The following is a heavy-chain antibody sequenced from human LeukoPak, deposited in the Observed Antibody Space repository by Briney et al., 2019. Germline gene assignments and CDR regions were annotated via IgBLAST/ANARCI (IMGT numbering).Heavy chain of an antibody. D-gene: IGHD3-3*01. CDR2: IKQDGSEK. V-gene: IGHV3-7*01. J-gene: IGHJ4*02. CDR3: ASGFLDDFWSGHF. Sequence: GGSLRLSCAASGSAFTFWMSWVRQAPGKGLEWVANIKQDGSEKYYVGSVKGRFTVSRNNARKSLNLQMNSLRAEDTAVYYCASGFLDDFWSGHFWGQGPPVTVSS. CDR1: GSAFTFW.